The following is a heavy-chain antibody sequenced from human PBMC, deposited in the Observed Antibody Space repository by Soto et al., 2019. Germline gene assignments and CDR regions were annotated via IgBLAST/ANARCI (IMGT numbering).Heavy chain of an antibody. Sequence: EEQLLESGGGLIQPGGSLRLSCAASGFAFYNYAMAWVRQAPGKGLEWVSGISDSGISIYYTDSVKGRFTISRDNSKNTLFLQMDSLRGEDTALYYCVKDARRTGLLGQWVGWGQGTLVTVSS. V-gene: IGHV3-23*01. J-gene: IGHJ4*02. CDR1: GFAFYNYA. CDR2: ISDSGISI. CDR3: VKDARRTGLLGQWVG. D-gene: IGHD1-26*01.